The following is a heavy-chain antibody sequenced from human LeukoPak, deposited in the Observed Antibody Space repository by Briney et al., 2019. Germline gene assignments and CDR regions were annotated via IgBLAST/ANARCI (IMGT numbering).Heavy chain of an antibody. CDR2: ISSSGSTI. CDR3: ARDDPYYEILTGYYRGYYFDY. CDR1: GFTFSSYG. J-gene: IGHJ4*02. Sequence: GRSLRLSCVASGFTFSSYGMHWVRQAPGKGLEWVSYISSSGSTIYYADSVKGRFTISRDNAKNSLYLQMNSLRAEDTAVYYCARDDPYYEILTGYYRGYYFDYWGQGTLATVSS. D-gene: IGHD3-9*01. V-gene: IGHV3-48*04.